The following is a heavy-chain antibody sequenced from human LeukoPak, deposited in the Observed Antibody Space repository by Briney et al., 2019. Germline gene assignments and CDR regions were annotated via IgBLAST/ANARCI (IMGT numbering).Heavy chain of an antibody. CDR1: GFTFSSHT. D-gene: IGHD6-19*01. CDR2: ISSNGGST. Sequence: GGSLRLSCLASGFTFSSHTIYWVRQAPGGGLEYVSAISSNGGSTYYADSVKGRFTISRDNSKNTLDLQMSSLRPEDTAVYYCVRSSSGWYGYWGQGTLVTVSS. J-gene: IGHJ4*02. CDR3: VRSSSGWYGY. V-gene: IGHV3-64D*06.